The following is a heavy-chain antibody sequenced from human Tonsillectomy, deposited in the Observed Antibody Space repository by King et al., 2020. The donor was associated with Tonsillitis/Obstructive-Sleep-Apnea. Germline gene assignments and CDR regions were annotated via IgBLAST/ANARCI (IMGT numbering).Heavy chain of an antibody. J-gene: IGHJ3*02. CDR3: ARDISNGRTHDAFDI. D-gene: IGHD2-8*01. CDR1: GGSISSGGYY. CDR2: IYYSGST. Sequence: VQLQESGPGLVKPSQNLSLTCTVSGGSISSGGYYWSWIRQHPGKGLEWIGYIYYSGSTYYNPSLKSRVTISVDTSKNQFSLKLSSVTAADTAVYYCARDISNGRTHDAFDIWGQGTMVTVSS. V-gene: IGHV4-31*03.